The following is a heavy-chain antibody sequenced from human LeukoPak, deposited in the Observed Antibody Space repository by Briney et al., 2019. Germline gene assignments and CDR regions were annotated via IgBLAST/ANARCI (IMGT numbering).Heavy chain of an antibody. CDR2: ISYSGST. J-gene: IGHJ4*02. CDR1: GGPISSYY. D-gene: IGHD4-17*01. V-gene: IGHV4-59*01. Sequence: SETLSLTCTVSGGPISSYYWSWIRQPPGKGLEWIGYISYSGSTNYNPSLKSRVTMSVDTSKNHFSLNLSSVTAADTAVYYCALLTTVTSYYFDYWGQGTLVTVSS. CDR3: ALLTTVTSYYFDY.